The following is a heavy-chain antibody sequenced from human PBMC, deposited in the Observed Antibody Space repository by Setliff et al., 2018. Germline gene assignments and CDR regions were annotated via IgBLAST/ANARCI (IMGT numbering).Heavy chain of an antibody. CDR1: GGSFSGYY. V-gene: IGHV4-34*01. J-gene: IGHJ4*02. Sequence: SETLSLTCAVYGGSFSGYYWSWIRQPPGKGLEWIGEINHSGITNYNPSLKSRVTMSVDTSKNQFSLKLNSLTAADTAVYYCARSLGSGSYYNSRPFYSDYWGQGTLVTVSS. CDR3: ARSLGSGSYYNSRPFYSDY. CDR2: INHSGIT. D-gene: IGHD3-10*01.